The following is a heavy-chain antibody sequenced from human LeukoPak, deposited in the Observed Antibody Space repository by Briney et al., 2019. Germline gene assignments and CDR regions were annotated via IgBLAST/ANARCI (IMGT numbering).Heavy chain of an antibody. J-gene: IGHJ4*02. D-gene: IGHD6-19*01. Sequence: RPGGSLRLSCAASGFTFDDYGMSWVRQAPGKGLEWVSVINRNGGSTGYADSVKGRFTISRDNAKNSLYMQMNSLRAEDTALYYCARGPESSGWYYDYWGQGTLVTVSS. V-gene: IGHV3-20*04. CDR3: ARGPESSGWYYDY. CDR1: GFTFDDYG. CDR2: INRNGGST.